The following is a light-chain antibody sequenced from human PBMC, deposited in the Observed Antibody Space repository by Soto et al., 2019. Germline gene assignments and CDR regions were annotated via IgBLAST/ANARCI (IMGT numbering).Light chain of an antibody. CDR2: GAF. CDR3: HQYHYWWT. J-gene: IGKJ1*01. V-gene: IGKV3-15*01. CDR1: QSVSGH. Sequence: IVMPQSPATLSVSPGERVTLSCRASQSVSGHLAWSQQKPGQSPRPIISGAFTRATGITARFSGRGSGTEFTLTISVLQSEDFAVYYCHQYHYWWTFGQGTKVDIK.